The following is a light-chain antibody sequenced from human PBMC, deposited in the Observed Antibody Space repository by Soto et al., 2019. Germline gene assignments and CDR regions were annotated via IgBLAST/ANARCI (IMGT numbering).Light chain of an antibody. V-gene: IGKV1-5*03. CDR2: KAS. Sequence: DIQMTQSPSTLSASVGDRVTITCRASQSVSSWLAWYQQKPGKAPKLLIYKASNLESEVPSRFSGSGSGTEFALTISRLQPDDSATYYCQQYNAYWTFRQGTKVEIK. CDR3: QQYNAYWT. CDR1: QSVSSW. J-gene: IGKJ1*01.